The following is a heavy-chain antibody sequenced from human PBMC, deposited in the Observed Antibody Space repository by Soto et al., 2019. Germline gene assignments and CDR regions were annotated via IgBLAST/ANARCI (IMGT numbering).Heavy chain of an antibody. D-gene: IGHD2-2*01. V-gene: IGHV1-18*04. CDR2: ISAYNGNT. CDR3: SRDRAADIVGLPAALNCYYDGGHV. Sequence: SVKVSCKASGYTFTSCAISWVRQAPGQGLEWMGWISAYNGNTNYAQKLQGRVTMTTDTSTSTAYMELRSLRSDDTAGYYCSRDRAADIVGLPAALNCYYDGGHVWGQGSRVTVSS. J-gene: IGHJ6*02. CDR1: GYTFTSCA.